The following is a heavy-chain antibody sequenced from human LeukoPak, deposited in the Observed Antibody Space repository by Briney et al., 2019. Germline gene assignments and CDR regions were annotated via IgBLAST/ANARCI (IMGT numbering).Heavy chain of an antibody. J-gene: IGHJ4*02. V-gene: IGHV3-20*04. CDR3: ASSGDDSYGSPPRGEN. CDR1: GFTFDDYG. Sequence: GGSLRLSCAASGFTFDDYGMSWVRQAPGKGLEWVSGINWNGGSTGYADSVKGRFTISRANDNNSLYLQMNSLRAEAAALYYCASSGDDSYGSPPRGENWGQGTLVTVSS. D-gene: IGHD5-18*01. CDR2: INWNGGST.